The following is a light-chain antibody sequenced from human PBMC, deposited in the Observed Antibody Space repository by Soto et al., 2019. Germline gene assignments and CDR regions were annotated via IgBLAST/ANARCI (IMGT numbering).Light chain of an antibody. CDR3: CSYADTFYV. V-gene: IGLV2-11*01. J-gene: IGLJ1*01. CDR1: NSDVGGYNF. Sequence: QSALTQPRSVSGSPGQSVTISCTGTNSDVGGYNFVSWYQQHPGKVPKLMIYDVNKRSSGVPDRFSGSKSGNTASLTISGLQAEDEADYYCCSYADTFYVFGTGTKLTVL. CDR2: DVN.